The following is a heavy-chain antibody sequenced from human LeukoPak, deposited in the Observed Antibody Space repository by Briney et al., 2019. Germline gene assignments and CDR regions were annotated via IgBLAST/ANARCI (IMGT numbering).Heavy chain of an antibody. D-gene: IGHD3-22*01. Sequence: GGSLRLSCAASGFTVSSNYMSWVRQAPGKGLEWVSVIYSGGSTYYADSVKGRFTISRDNSKNTLYLQMNSLRAEDTAVYYCATEWIDSSGCYQSGGDAFDIWGQGTMVTVSS. CDR1: GFTVSSNY. CDR2: IYSGGST. J-gene: IGHJ3*02. CDR3: ATEWIDSSGCYQSGGDAFDI. V-gene: IGHV3-53*01.